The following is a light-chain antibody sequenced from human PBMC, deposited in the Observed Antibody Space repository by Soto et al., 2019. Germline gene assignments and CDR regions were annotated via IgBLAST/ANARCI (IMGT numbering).Light chain of an antibody. CDR2: VAS. J-gene: IGKJ1*01. CDR3: QQRSNWPPWT. V-gene: IGKV3-11*01. Sequence: EIVMTQSPATLSVSPGARAPLSCRASQSVSSNLAWYQQKPGQAPRLLIYVASTRATGVPARFSGSGSGTDFTLTISSLEPEDFAVYYCQQRSNWPPWTFGQGTKVDIK. CDR1: QSVSSN.